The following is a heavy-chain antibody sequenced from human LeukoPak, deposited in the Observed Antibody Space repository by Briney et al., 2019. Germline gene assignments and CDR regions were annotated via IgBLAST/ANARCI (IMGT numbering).Heavy chain of an antibody. CDR3: AKWGDYDVLTGYYDSDY. CDR2: MSGRDTST. V-gene: IGHV3-23*01. J-gene: IGHJ4*02. CDR1: GFTFSNYA. Sequence: PGGSLRLSCAASGFTFSNYAMSWVRQAPGKGLEWVSAMSGRDTSTYYTDSVKGRFTISRDNCKNTLYLQMNSLSAEDTAIYYCAKWGDYDVLTGYYDSDYWGQGTLVTVSS. D-gene: IGHD3-9*01.